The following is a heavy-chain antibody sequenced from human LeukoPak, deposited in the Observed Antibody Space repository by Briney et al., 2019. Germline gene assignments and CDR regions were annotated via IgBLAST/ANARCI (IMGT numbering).Heavy chain of an antibody. J-gene: IGHJ4*02. Sequence: GGSLRLSCAASGFTFSNYAMSWVRQAPGKGLEWVSAIVGSGGATYYADSVKGRFTISRDNSKNTLSLQLNSLRAEDTAVYYCAKDDDGDYVNYFDYWGQGTLVTVSS. CDR1: GFTFSNYA. V-gene: IGHV3-23*01. CDR2: IVGSGGAT. D-gene: IGHD4-17*01. CDR3: AKDDDGDYVNYFDY.